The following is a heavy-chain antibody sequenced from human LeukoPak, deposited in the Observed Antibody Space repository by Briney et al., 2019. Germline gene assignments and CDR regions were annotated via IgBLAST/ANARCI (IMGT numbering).Heavy chain of an antibody. V-gene: IGHV4-59*01. CDR3: ASIYSSGWYYFDY. Sequence: SETLSLTCTVSGGSISSYYWSWIRQPPGKGLEWIGYIYYSGSTNYNPSLKSRVTISVDTSKNQFSLKLSSVTAADTAVYYCASIYSSGWYYFDYWGQGTLVTVSS. J-gene: IGHJ4*02. CDR1: GGSISSYY. CDR2: IYYSGST. D-gene: IGHD6-19*01.